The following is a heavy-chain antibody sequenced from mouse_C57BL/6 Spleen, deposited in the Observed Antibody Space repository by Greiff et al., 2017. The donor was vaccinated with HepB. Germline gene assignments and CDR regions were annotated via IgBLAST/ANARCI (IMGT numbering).Heavy chain of an antibody. Sequence: EVKLVESGGGLVKPGGSLKLSCAASGFTFSDYGMHWVRQAPEKGLEWVAYISSGSSTIYYADTVKGRFTISRDNAKNTLFLQMTSLRSEDTAMYYCARLRSSYWYFDVWGTGTTVTVSS. CDR2: ISSGSSTI. J-gene: IGHJ1*03. V-gene: IGHV5-17*01. CDR1: GFTFSDYG. D-gene: IGHD1-1*01. CDR3: ARLRSSYWYFDV.